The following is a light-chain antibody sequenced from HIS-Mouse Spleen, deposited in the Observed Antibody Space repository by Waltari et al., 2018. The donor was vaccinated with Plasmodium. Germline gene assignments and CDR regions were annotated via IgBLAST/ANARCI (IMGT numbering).Light chain of an antibody. Sequence: EIVMTQSPATLSASPGERATLSCRASQSVSSNLAWYQQKPGQAPRLLIYGASTRATGIPARFSGSGSGTEFTLTISSMQSEDFAVYYCQQYNNWPPYTFGQGTKLESK. CDR2: GAS. V-gene: IGKV3-15*01. CDR1: QSVSSN. J-gene: IGKJ2*01. CDR3: QQYNNWPPYT.